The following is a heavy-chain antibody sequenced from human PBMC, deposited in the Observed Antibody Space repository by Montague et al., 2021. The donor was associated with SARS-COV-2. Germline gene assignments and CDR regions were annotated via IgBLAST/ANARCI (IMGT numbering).Heavy chain of an antibody. D-gene: IGHD6-19*01. Sequence: SLRLSCAASGFTFSSYGMHWVRQAPGKGLEWVAVISYDGSNKYYADSVKGRFTISRDNSKNTLYLQMNSLRAEDTAVYYCASEMIAVAGTAPFDYWGQGILVTVSS. V-gene: IGHV3-30*03. CDR2: ISYDGSNK. CDR3: ASEMIAVAGTAPFDY. CDR1: GFTFSSYG. J-gene: IGHJ4*02.